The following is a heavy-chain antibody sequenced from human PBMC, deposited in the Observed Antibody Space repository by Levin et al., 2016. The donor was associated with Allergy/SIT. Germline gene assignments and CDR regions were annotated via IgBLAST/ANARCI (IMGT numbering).Heavy chain of an antibody. D-gene: IGHD3-3*01. J-gene: IGHJ6*03. V-gene: IGHV4-59*01. Sequence: WIRQPPGKGLEWIGYMYHSGSTNYNPSLKSRVTISVDTSKTHFSLKLSSVTAADTAVYYCARDLGDFWYMDVWGKGTTVTVSS. CDR3: ARDLGDFWYMDV. CDR2: MYHSGST.